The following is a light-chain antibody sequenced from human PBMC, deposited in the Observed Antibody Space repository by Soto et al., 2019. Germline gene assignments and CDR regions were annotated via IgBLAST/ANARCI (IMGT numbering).Light chain of an antibody. CDR1: SSDVGTYNY. CDR3: SSFTTSSTRV. CDR2: EVS. V-gene: IGLV2-14*01. Sequence: QSALTQPASVSGSPGQSITISCAGTSSDVGTYNYVSWYQQHPGSTPKIIIYEVSNRPSGVSDRFSGSKSGNTASLTISGLQAGDEADYYCSSFTTSSTRVLGGGTKLTVL. J-gene: IGLJ2*01.